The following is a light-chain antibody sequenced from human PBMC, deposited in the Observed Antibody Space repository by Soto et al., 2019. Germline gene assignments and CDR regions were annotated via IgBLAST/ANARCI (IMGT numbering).Light chain of an antibody. CDR1: SSNIGSNT. V-gene: IGLV1-44*01. Sequence: QSVLTQPPSTSGTLGQRVTISCSGSSSNIGSNTVIWFQQLRVTAPKLLIFRNYQRPSGVPDRFSGSESGASASLAISGLQSDDEADYYCAAWDDSLNGYVFGAGTKVTVL. CDR2: RNY. CDR3: AAWDDSLNGYV. J-gene: IGLJ1*01.